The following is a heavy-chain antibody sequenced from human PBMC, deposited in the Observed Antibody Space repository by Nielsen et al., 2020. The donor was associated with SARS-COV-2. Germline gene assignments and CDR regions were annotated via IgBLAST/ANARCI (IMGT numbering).Heavy chain of an antibody. CDR2: IHGSGDET. J-gene: IGHJ4*02. Sequence: GGSLRLSCAASGFTFSNFFMSWVRQAPGKGLEWCSSIHGSGDETHYAGFAKGRFTISRDNSQNTVYLQMNSLRAEDTAIYYCAKEVWFGELLTLDYWGQGTLVTVSS. V-gene: IGHV3-23*01. CDR1: GFTFSNFF. CDR3: AKEVWFGELLTLDY. D-gene: IGHD3-10*01.